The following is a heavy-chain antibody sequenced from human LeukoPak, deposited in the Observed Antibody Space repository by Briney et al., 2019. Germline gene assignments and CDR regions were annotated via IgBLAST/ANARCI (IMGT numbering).Heavy chain of an antibody. CDR3: ARLKKVTGIDY. V-gene: IGHV4-34*01. D-gene: IGHD2-21*02. Sequence: RTSETLSLTCAVYGGSFSGYYWSWIRQPPGKGLEWIGEINHSGSTNYNPSLKSRVTISVDTSKNQFSLKLSSVTAADTAVYYCARLKKVTGIDYWGQGTLVTVSS. CDR2: INHSGST. J-gene: IGHJ4*02. CDR1: GGSFSGYY.